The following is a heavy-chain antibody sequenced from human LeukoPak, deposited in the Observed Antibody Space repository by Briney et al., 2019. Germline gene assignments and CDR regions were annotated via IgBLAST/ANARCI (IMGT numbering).Heavy chain of an antibody. Sequence: SETLSLTCAVSGGSISSNNWWSWVRQPPGKGLEWIGRIHSSGSTNYNPSLKSRVTMSVDTPKNQFSLKLNSVTAADTAVYYCARDRYYYDSSGYKYMDVWGKGTTVTVSS. D-gene: IGHD3-22*01. CDR2: IHSSGST. CDR3: ARDRYYYDSSGYKYMDV. CDR1: GGSISSNNW. V-gene: IGHV4-4*02. J-gene: IGHJ6*03.